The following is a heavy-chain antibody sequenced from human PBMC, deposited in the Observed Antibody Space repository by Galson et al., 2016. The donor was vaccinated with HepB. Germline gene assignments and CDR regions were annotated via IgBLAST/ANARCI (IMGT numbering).Heavy chain of an antibody. J-gene: IGHJ6*02. CDR1: GFTFGSYA. V-gene: IGHV3-48*02. CDR3: VTDFWPTEVG. D-gene: IGHD3-3*01. Sequence: SLRLSCAASGFTFGSYAMNWVRQAPGKGLEWISYIYISGGGINYSDSVKGRFTISRDNAKNSLYLQMNSLRDEDTAVYYCVTDFWPTEVGWGQGTTVIVSS. CDR2: IYISGGGI.